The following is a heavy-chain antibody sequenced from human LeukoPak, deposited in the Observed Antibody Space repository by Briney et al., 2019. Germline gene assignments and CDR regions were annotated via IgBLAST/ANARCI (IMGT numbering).Heavy chain of an antibody. CDR3: AGPTVDSYYYYYMDV. CDR1: GFTFGNFA. V-gene: IGHV3-23*01. Sequence: PGGSLRLSCAASGFTFGNFAMNWVRQAPGKGLEWVSAISGGGGRTYYTDSVKGRFTISRDTSKNTLYLQMNSLRAEDTAVYYCAGPTVDSYYYYYMDVWGKGTTVTVSS. D-gene: IGHD4-23*01. CDR2: ISGGGGRT. J-gene: IGHJ6*03.